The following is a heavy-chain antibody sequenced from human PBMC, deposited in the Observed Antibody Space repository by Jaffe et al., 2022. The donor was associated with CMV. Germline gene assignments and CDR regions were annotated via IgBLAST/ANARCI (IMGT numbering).Heavy chain of an antibody. CDR3: ASDHHIAVAAPPDY. V-gene: IGHV3-7*03. CDR2: IKQDGSEK. D-gene: IGHD6-19*01. CDR1: GFTFSSYW. J-gene: IGHJ4*02. Sequence: EVQLVESGGGLVQPGGSLRLSCAASGFTFSSYWMSWVRQAPGKGLEWVANIKQDGSEKYYVDSVKGRFTISRDNAKNSLYLQMNSLRAEDTAVYYCASDHHIAVAAPPDYWGQGTLVTVSS.